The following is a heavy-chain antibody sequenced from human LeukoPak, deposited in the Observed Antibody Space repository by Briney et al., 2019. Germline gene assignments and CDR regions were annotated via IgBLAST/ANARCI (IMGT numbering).Heavy chain of an antibody. J-gene: IGHJ4*01. V-gene: IGHV3-21*01. CDR2: ISGGGRGYI. CDR1: GFTFSDYS. CDR3: ARDAGADY. D-gene: IGHD2-8*02. Sequence: PGGSLRPSCVGSGFTFSDYSMNWVRQAPGNGLEWVCCISGGGRGYIYYADSVKGRFTISRDDARNSLYLEMNSLRAEDTAVYYCARDAGADYWGHGTLVTVSS.